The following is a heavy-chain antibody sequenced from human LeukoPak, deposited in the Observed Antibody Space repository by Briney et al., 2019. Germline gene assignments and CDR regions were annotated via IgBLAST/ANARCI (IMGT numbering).Heavy chain of an antibody. CDR3: ARPRQWHRNDAFDI. D-gene: IGHD6-19*01. CDR1: GYSFTTYW. V-gene: IGHV5-51*01. CDR2: INPGDSDT. Sequence: GESLKISCKGSGYSFTTYWIGWVRQVPGKGLEWMGIINPGDSDTRYSPSFQGQVTISADQSISTAHLQWSSLKASDTAMYYCARPRQWHRNDAFDIWGQGTMVIVSS. J-gene: IGHJ3*02.